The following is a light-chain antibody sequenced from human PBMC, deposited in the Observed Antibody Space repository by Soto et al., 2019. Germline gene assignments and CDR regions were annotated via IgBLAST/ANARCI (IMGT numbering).Light chain of an antibody. Sequence: SYELTQPPSVSVSPGQTASITCSGDKLGDKYTCWYQQKPGQSPVLVIYQDIKRPSGIPERFSGSNSGNTATLTISGTQSVDEAAYYCQAWDYRTGVFGGGTKVTVL. J-gene: IGLJ2*01. CDR1: KLGDKY. CDR2: QDI. CDR3: QAWDYRTGV. V-gene: IGLV3-1*01.